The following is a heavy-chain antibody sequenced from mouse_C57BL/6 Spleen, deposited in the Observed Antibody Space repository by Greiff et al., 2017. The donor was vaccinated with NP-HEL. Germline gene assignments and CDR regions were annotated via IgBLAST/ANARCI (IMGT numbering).Heavy chain of an antibody. CDR1: GYAFSSYW. Sequence: QVQLQQSGAELVKPGASVKISCKASGYAFSSYWMNWVKQRPGKGLEWIGQIYPGDGDTNYNGKFKGKATLTADKSSSTAYMQLSSLTSEDSAVYFCARCRRDYDGVFDYWGQGTTLTVSS. D-gene: IGHD2-4*01. V-gene: IGHV1-80*01. CDR3: ARCRRDYDGVFDY. J-gene: IGHJ2*01. CDR2: IYPGDGDT.